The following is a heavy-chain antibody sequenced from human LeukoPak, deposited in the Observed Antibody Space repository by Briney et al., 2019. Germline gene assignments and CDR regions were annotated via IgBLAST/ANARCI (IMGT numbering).Heavy chain of an antibody. J-gene: IGHJ4*02. CDR3: ATVYYDILTGYYRPPDY. CDR1: GFTFSSYA. V-gene: IGHV3-30*01. D-gene: IGHD3-9*01. Sequence: GGSLRLSCAASGFTFSSYAMHWVRQAPGKGLEWVAVISHDGSNKYYADSVKGRFTISRDNSKNTLYLQMNSLRAEDTAVYYCATVYYDILTGYYRPPDYWGQGTLVTVSS. CDR2: ISHDGSNK.